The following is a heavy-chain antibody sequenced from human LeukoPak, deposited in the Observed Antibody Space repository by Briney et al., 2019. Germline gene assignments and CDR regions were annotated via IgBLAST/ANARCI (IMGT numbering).Heavy chain of an antibody. CDR1: GFTFSSYG. D-gene: IGHD3-22*01. Sequence: GGSLRLSCAASGFTFSSYGMHWVRQAPGKGLEWVAFIRHDGSNKYYADSVKGRFIISRDNSKNTLSLQMNSLTADDTAVYYCVRGPRYYDDSGFHYGVFDIWGQGTVVTVSS. CDR3: VRGPRYYDDSGFHYGVFDI. CDR2: IRHDGSNK. V-gene: IGHV3-30*02. J-gene: IGHJ3*02.